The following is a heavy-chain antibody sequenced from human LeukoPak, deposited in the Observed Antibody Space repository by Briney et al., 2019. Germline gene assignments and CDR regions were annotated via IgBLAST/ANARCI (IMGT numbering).Heavy chain of an antibody. J-gene: IGHJ4*02. CDR1: GYTLTELS. Sequence: ASVKVSCKVSGYTLTELSMHWVRQAPGKGLEWMGGFDPEDGETIYAQKFQGRVTMTEDTSTDTAYMELSSLRSEDTAVYYCATGYRFSGSSRDYWGQGTLSPSPQ. CDR2: FDPEDGET. V-gene: IGHV1-24*01. CDR3: ATGYRFSGSSRDY. D-gene: IGHD1-26*01.